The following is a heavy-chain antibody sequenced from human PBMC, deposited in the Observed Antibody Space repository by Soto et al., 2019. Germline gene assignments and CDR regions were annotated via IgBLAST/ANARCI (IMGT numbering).Heavy chain of an antibody. D-gene: IGHD2-2*01. V-gene: IGHV5-51*01. Sequence: GESLKISCKGSGYSFTSYWIGWVRQMPGKGLEWMGIIYPGDSDTRYSPSFQGQVTISADKSISTAYLQWSSLKASDTAMYYCAASLPAAFYYYYMDVWGKGTTVTVSS. J-gene: IGHJ6*03. CDR1: GYSFTSYW. CDR3: AASLPAAFYYYYMDV. CDR2: IYPGDSDT.